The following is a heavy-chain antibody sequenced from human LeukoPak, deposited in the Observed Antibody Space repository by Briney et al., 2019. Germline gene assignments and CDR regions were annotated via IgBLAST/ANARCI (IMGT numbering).Heavy chain of an antibody. J-gene: IGHJ5*02. CDR1: GGSISSSSYY. V-gene: IGHV4-39*07. CDR3: ARTSRSEFGYVILTGHSPGWFDP. Sequence: SETLSLTCTVSGGSISSSSYYWGWIRQPPGKGLEWIGSIYYSGSTYYNPSLKSRVTISVDTSKNQFSLKLSSVTAADTAVYYCARTSRSEFGYVILTGHSPGWFDPWGQGTLVTVSS. D-gene: IGHD3-9*01. CDR2: IYYSGST.